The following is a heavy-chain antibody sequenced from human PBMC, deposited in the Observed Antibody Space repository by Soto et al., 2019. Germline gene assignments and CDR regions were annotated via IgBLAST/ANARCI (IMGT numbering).Heavy chain of an antibody. V-gene: IGHV3-23*01. CDR2: ISATGGGT. D-gene: IGHD3-16*01. CDR1: VFKFSSYA. Sequence: GWSLRLSCSDSVFKFSSYAMSWSRQAPGKGLEWVSLISATGGGTYYADSVKGRFTISRDNSDNTLYLQVHSLRAEDTAVYYCAKDRRAGGNSAFYFDFWGQGAQVTVSS. CDR3: AKDRRAGGNSAFYFDF. J-gene: IGHJ5*01.